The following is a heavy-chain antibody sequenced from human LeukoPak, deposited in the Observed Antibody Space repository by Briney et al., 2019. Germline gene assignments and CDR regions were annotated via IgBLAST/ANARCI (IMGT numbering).Heavy chain of an antibody. J-gene: IGHJ4*02. Sequence: GGSLRLSCAASGFTFSNFLMTWVRQAPGKGPEWVSAISGSGGDTYYANSVKGRFTISRDNSKNTLYLQMNSLRAEDTAVYYCAKKGATTGDFDYWGQGTLVTVSS. D-gene: IGHD1-26*01. CDR2: ISGSGGDT. CDR3: AKKGATTGDFDY. V-gene: IGHV3-23*01. CDR1: GFTFSNFL.